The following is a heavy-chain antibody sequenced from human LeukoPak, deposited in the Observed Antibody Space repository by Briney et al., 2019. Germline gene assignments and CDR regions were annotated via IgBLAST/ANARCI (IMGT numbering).Heavy chain of an antibody. D-gene: IGHD6-13*01. Sequence: NAGGSLRLSCAASGFTFSDYYMSWIRQAPGKGLEWVSYISSSGSTIYYADSVKGRFTISRDNAKNSLYLQMNSLRAEDTAVYYCARVGSGLSSSWFPRLAGLTDYWGQGTLVTVSS. J-gene: IGHJ4*02. CDR1: GFTFSDYY. V-gene: IGHV3-11*01. CDR3: ARVGSGLSSSWFPRLAGLTDY. CDR2: ISSSGSTI.